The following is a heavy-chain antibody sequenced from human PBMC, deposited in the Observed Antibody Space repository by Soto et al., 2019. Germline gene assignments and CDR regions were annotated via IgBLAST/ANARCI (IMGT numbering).Heavy chain of an antibody. CDR2: ISYDGSNK. Sequence: PGGSLRLSCAASGFTFSSYGMHWVRQAPGKGLEWVAVISYDGSNKYYADSVKGRFTISRDNSKNTLYLQMNSLRAEDTAVYYCAKMGLLWFGEPPHYYYYGMDVWGQGTTVTVSS. J-gene: IGHJ6*02. CDR3: AKMGLLWFGEPPHYYYYGMDV. D-gene: IGHD3-10*01. CDR1: GFTFSSYG. V-gene: IGHV3-30*18.